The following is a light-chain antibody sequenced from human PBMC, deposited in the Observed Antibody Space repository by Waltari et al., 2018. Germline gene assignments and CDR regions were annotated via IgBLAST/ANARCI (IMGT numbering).Light chain of an antibody. CDR1: SSHIGNYY. CDR2: EKK. CDR3: ATWDNSLSDVV. V-gene: IGLV1-51*01. Sequence: QSVLTQPPSVSAAPGQKVTISCSGSSSHIGNYYVSWYHQLPGEAPKPPIYEKKKQPSGIPDRCSASKSGTSATLDITGLQIGDEADYYCATWDNSLSDVVFGGGTKVTVL. J-gene: IGLJ2*01.